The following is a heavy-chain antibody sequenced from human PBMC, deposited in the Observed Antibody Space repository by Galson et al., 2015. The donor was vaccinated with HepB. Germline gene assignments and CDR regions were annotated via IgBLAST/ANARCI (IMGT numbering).Heavy chain of an antibody. D-gene: IGHD6-19*01. J-gene: IGHJ3*02. Sequence: SLRLSCAASGFTFSSYAMHWVRQAPGKGLEYVSAISSNGGSTYYADSVKGRFTISRDNSKNTLYLQMSSRRAEDTAVYYCVKSIAVAGFGPSYAFDIWGQGTMVTVSS. CDR3: VKSIAVAGFGPSYAFDI. CDR1: GFTFSSYA. CDR2: ISSNGGST. V-gene: IGHV3-64D*06.